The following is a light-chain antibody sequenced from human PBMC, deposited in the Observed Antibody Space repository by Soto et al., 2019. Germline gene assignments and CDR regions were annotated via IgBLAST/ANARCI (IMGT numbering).Light chain of an antibody. CDR1: QSVSSSY. Sequence: EIVLTQSPGTLSLSPGERATLSCRASQSVSSSYLAWYQQKPGQAPRLLIYGASSRATGIPDRFSGSGSETDFPLTISRLEPEDFEVYYCQQYGSSPLLTFGGGTKVEIK. CDR3: QQYGSSPLLT. V-gene: IGKV3-20*01. J-gene: IGKJ4*01. CDR2: GAS.